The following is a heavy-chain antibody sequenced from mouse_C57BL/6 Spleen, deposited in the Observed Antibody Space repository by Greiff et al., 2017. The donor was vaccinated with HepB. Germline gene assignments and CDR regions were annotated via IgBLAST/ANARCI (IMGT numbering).Heavy chain of an antibody. D-gene: IGHD1-1*01. CDR1: GFTFSSYA. V-gene: IGHV5-9-1*02. Sequence: EVQLVESGEGLVKPGGSLKLSCAASGFTFSSYAMSWVRQTPEKRLEWVAYISSGGDYIYYADTVKGRFTISRDNARNTLYLQMSSLKSEDTAMYYCTRDPSPYYGSRYWYFDVWGTGTTVTVSS. CDR2: ISSGGDYI. CDR3: TRDPSPYYGSRYWYFDV. J-gene: IGHJ1*03.